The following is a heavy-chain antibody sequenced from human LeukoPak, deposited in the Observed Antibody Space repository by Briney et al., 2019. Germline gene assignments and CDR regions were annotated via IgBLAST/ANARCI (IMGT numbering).Heavy chain of an antibody. J-gene: IGHJ5*02. CDR2: IIPIFGTA. D-gene: IGHD4-17*01. Sequence: SVKVSCKASRGTFSSYAISWVRQAPGQGLEWMGGIIPIFGTANYAQKFQGRVTITADESTSTAYMELSSLRSEDTAVYYCAREGYGDYSWFDPWGQGTLVTVSS. CDR1: RGTFSSYA. V-gene: IGHV1-69*13. CDR3: AREGYGDYSWFDP.